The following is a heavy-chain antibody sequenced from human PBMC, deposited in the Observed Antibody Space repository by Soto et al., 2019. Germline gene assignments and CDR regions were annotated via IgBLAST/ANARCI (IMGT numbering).Heavy chain of an antibody. V-gene: IGHV4-39*01. J-gene: IGHJ5*01. CDR3: ARVRSWWLTIFAS. CDR2: IKYSGTT. D-gene: IGHD2-15*01. Sequence: SETLSLTCTVSGGSISSSRCHWGWIRQPPGKGLEWIASIKYSGTTFYNPSLKSRVTLSVDTSKNQFALKLNSVTVADTAVYYCARVRSWWLTIFASSGHGTLVTVSS. CDR1: GGSISSSRCH.